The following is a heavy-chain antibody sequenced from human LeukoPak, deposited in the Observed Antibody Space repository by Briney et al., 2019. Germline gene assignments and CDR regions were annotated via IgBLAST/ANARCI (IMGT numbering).Heavy chain of an antibody. D-gene: IGHD5-18*01. Sequence: GGSLRLSCTASGFTLGDYAMSWVRQAPGRGLEWVSSITTSSSYIYYADSVKGRFTISRDNAKNSLYLQMNSLRAEDTAVYYCARDLGGYSYGSHFDYWGQGTLVTVSS. V-gene: IGHV3-21*01. CDR1: GFTLGDYA. CDR2: ITTSSSYI. J-gene: IGHJ4*02. CDR3: ARDLGGYSYGSHFDY.